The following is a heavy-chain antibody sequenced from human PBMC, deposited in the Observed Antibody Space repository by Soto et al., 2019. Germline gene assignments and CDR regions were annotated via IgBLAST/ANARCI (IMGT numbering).Heavy chain of an antibody. V-gene: IGHV3-53*01. D-gene: IGHD2-15*01. CDR3: GAEGMVGRAFDI. J-gene: IGHJ3*02. CDR2: IYSGGST. Sequence: GGSLRLSCAASGFTVSSNYMSWVRQAPGKGLEWVSVIYSGGSTYYADSVKGRFTISRDNSKNKLYLQMNSLRAEDTAVYYCGAEGMVGRAFDIWGQGTLVTVSS. CDR1: GFTVSSNY.